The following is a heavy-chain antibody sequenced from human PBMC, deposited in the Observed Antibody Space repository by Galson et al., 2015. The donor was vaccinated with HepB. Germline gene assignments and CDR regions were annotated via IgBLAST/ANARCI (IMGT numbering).Heavy chain of an antibody. V-gene: IGHV3-21*01. CDR1: GFTFSSYS. J-gene: IGHJ4*02. D-gene: IGHD6-13*01. Sequence: SLRLSCAASGFTFSSYSMNWVRQAPGKGLEWVSSISSSSSYIYYADSVKGRFTISRDNAKNSLYLQMNSLRAEDTAVYYCARDIAAAGNLDYWGQGTLVTVSS. CDR2: ISSSSSYI. CDR3: ARDIAAAGNLDY.